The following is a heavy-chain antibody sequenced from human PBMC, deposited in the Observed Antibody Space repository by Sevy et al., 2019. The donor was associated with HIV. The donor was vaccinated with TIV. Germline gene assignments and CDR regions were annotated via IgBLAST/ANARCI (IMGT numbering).Heavy chain of an antibody. CDR1: GFKFSQYS. J-gene: IGHJ4*02. V-gene: IGHV3-23*01. Sequence: GGSLRLSCATSGFKFSQYSMSWVRQAPGKELEWVSTLSFGCGRINYADSVKGRFTISRDDSKDTVYLQMNSLRVEDTAVYFCAREGCTKPHDYWGQGTLVTVSS. D-gene: IGHD2-8*01. CDR3: AREGCTKPHDY. CDR2: LSFGCGRI.